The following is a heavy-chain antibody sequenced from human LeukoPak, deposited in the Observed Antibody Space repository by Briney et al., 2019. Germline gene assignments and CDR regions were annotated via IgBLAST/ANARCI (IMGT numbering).Heavy chain of an antibody. CDR1: GGSISSGGYY. Sequence: SETPSLTCTVSGGSISSGGYYWSWIRQPPGEGLEWIGYIYHSGSTYYNPSLKSRVTISVDRSKNQFSLKLSSVTAADTAVYYCARTGDGPWGGFDYWGQGTLVTVSS. D-gene: IGHD7-27*01. CDR3: ARTGDGPWGGFDY. V-gene: IGHV4-30-2*01. J-gene: IGHJ4*02. CDR2: IYHSGST.